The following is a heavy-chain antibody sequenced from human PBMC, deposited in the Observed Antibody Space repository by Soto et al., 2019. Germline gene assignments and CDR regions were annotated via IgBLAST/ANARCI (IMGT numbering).Heavy chain of an antibody. Sequence: QLQLQESGPGLVKPSETLSLTCSVSGGSISTSSSTYYWGWMRQPPGKGLEWIASFFYSGKSFYNPFLRSLVTMSVDTSKNQLSLNLRSVTAADTAVYYCVTRHGLTVDVYDWGQATMVAVTS. V-gene: IGHV4-39*01. CDR1: GGSISTSSSTYY. CDR3: VTRHGLTVDVYD. J-gene: IGHJ4*02. D-gene: IGHD3-22*01. CDR2: FFYSGKS.